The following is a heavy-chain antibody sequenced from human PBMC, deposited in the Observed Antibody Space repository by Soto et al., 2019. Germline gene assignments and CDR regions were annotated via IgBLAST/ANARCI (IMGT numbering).Heavy chain of an antibody. Sequence: SETLSLTCTVSGGSISSGGYYWSWIRQHPGKGLEWIGSIYYSGSTYYNPSLKSRVTISVDTSKNQFSLKLSSVTAADTAVYYCARRTTVVTFDAFDIWGQGTMVTVSS. CDR1: GGSISSGGYY. V-gene: IGHV4-39*01. CDR3: ARRTTVVTFDAFDI. CDR2: IYYSGST. D-gene: IGHD4-17*01. J-gene: IGHJ3*02.